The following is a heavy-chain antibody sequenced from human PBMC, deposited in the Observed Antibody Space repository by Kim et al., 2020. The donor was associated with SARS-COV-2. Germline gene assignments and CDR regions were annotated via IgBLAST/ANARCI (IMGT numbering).Heavy chain of an antibody. CDR3: ARATYYDILTGYPIYYYYGMDV. J-gene: IGHJ6*02. V-gene: IGHV3-33*05. CDR1: GFTFSSYG. D-gene: IGHD3-9*01. CDR2: ISYDGSNK. Sequence: GGSLRLSCAASGFTFSSYGMHWVRQAPGKGLEWVAVISYDGSNKYYADSVKGRFTISRDNSKNTLYLQMNSLRAEDTAVYYCARATYYDILTGYPIYYYYGMDVWGQGTTVTVSS.